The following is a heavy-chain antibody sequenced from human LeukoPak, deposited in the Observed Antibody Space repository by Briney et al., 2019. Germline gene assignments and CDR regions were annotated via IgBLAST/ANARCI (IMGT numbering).Heavy chain of an antibody. CDR1: GFIFSRYG. CDR2: IWFDGSNK. J-gene: IGHJ6*02. CDR3: ARDNIVVVGAVTRPYYYGMDA. D-gene: IGHD2-15*01. Sequence: GGSLRLSCAASGFIFSRYGMHWVRQAPGKGLEWVAAIWFDGSNKYYADSVKGRFTTSRDNSMKMLYLQMTSLRAEDTAVYYCARDNIVVVGAVTRPYYYGMDAWGLGTTVTVSS. V-gene: IGHV3-33*01.